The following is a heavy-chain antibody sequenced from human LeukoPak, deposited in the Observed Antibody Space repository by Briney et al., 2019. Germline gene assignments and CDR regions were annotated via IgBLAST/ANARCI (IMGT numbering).Heavy chain of an antibody. CDR2: ISGRGENT. Sequence: GGSLRLSCEASGFTFDYHIMNWVRQTPGQGLEWVSTISGRGENTYYADSVKGRFTISRENSKNTIYLQMNSLKTEDTAVYYCTTDLGYCSSTSCFLYYYYYYYMDVWGKGTTVTVSS. V-gene: IGHV3-23*01. J-gene: IGHJ6*03. CDR1: GFTFDYHI. D-gene: IGHD2-2*01. CDR3: TTDLGYCSSTSCFLYYYYYYYMDV.